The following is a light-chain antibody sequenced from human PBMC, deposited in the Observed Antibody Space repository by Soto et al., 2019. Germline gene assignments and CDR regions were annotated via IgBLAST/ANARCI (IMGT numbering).Light chain of an antibody. V-gene: IGKV3-15*01. CDR2: GAS. Sequence: IVMTQSPATLAVSPGERATLSCRASQSVRSNLAWYQQKPGQAPRLLIYGASIRATGIPARFSGSGSGTEFTLTISSLQSEDFAFYYCQQYNIWPPLTFGGGTKVEIK. CDR3: QQYNIWPPLT. J-gene: IGKJ4*01. CDR1: QSVRSN.